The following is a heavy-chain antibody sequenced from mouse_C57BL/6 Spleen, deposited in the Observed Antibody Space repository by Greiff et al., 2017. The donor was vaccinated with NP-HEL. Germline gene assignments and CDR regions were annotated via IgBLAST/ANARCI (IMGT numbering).Heavy chain of an antibody. Sequence: EVQVVESGGGLVKPGGSLKLSCAASGFTFSSYAMSWVRQTPEKRLEWVATISDGGSYTYYPDNVKGRFTISRDNAKNNLYLQMSHLKSEDTAMYYCARDLIYYGSSYGWYFDVWGTGTTVTVSS. CDR1: GFTFSSYA. J-gene: IGHJ1*03. CDR2: ISDGGSYT. D-gene: IGHD1-1*01. V-gene: IGHV5-4*01. CDR3: ARDLIYYGSSYGWYFDV.